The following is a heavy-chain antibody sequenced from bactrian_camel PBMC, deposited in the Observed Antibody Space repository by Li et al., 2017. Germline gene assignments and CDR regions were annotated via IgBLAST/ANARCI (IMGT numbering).Heavy chain of an antibody. J-gene: IGHJ4*01. CDR3: AAGGEDATIASMNPP. CDR2: ISSDGSHT. Sequence: QLVESGGGLVQPGGSLRLSCEASGFTFKFNDMTWVRQAPGKGLEWVSGISSDGSHTYYADSLKDRFTISRDNAKNTLYLQMNALKPEDTAVYYCAAGGEDATIASMNPPRGQGTQVTVS. V-gene: IGHV3S6*01. CDR1: GFTFKFND. D-gene: IGHD4*01.